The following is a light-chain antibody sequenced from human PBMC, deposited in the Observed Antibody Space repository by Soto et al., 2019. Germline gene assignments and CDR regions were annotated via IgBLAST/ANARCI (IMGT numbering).Light chain of an antibody. CDR2: LIS. V-gene: IGKV1-39*01. CDR3: QHTYRTYS. CDR1: QSVSTY. J-gene: IGKJ2*01. Sequence: DIQMTQSPPSLAASVGDRVTITCRASQSVSTYVNWYQQKPGKAPTLLISLISRRQSGVPSRFSGDGSETDFTLTITSLQPDDFASYFCQHTYRTYSIRQGTK.